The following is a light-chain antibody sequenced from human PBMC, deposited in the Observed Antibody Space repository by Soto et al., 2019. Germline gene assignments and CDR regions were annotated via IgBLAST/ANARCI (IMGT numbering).Light chain of an antibody. CDR3: QQYNSYPLT. J-gene: IGKJ4*01. CDR2: KAS. Sequence: DIQMTQSPSTLSASVEDRVTITCRASQSISSWLAWYQQKPGKDPKLMIYKASNLDSGVPSRFSGSGSGTEFTLTISSLQPDDFASYYCQQYNSYPLTFGGGTKVEIK. CDR1: QSISSW. V-gene: IGKV1-5*03.